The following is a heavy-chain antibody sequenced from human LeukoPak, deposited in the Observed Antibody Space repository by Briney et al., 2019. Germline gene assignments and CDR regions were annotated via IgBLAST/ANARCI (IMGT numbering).Heavy chain of an antibody. CDR1: GFTFNTYP. J-gene: IGHJ4*02. CDR2: VYSDGSDS. V-gene: IGHV3-74*01. CDR3: TRAANWAFDY. D-gene: IGHD1-1*01. Sequence: GGSLRLSCTASGFTFNTYPMHWVCQAPGKGLVWVSRVYSDGSDSRHADSVKGRFTISRDNAKNTLYLQMNSLRVEDTAVYYCTRAANWAFDYWGQGTLVTVSS.